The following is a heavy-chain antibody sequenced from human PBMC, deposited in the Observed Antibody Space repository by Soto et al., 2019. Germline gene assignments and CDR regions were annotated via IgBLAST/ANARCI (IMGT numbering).Heavy chain of an antibody. V-gene: IGHV4-59*08. D-gene: IGHD3-3*01. CDR2: IHYSGST. J-gene: IGHJ4*02. CDR1: DSAISNYH. Sequence: SETLSLTCSVSDSAISNYHWVWIRQPPGKGLEWIGYIHYSGSTKYNPSLKSRVTISADTSKNQFSLKLSSVTAADTAVYYCARGHYDFWSGYFATIDYWVQGTLVTVSS. CDR3: ARGHYDFWSGYFATIDY.